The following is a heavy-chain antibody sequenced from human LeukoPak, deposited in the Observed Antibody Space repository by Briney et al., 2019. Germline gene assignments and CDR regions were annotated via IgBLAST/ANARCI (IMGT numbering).Heavy chain of an antibody. D-gene: IGHD2-2*01. CDR2: ISGSSSTT. CDR1: GFTSSSYA. Sequence: GGSLRLSCAASGFTSSSYAMSWVRQAPGKGLEWVSAISGSSSTTFYADSVKGRFTISRDNSMDTLFLQMNSLRAEDTAVYYCAKGMEWVVVPAAWDVWGQGTTVTVSS. CDR3: AKGMEWVVVPAAWDV. J-gene: IGHJ6*02. V-gene: IGHV3-23*01.